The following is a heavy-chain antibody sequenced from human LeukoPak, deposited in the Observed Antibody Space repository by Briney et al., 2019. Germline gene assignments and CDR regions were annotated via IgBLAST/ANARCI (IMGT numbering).Heavy chain of an antibody. CDR2: INHSGST. Sequence: PSETLSLTCAVYGGSFSGYYWSWIRQPPGKGLEWLGEINHSGSTNYNPSLKSRVTISVDTSKNQFSLKLSSVTAADTAVYYCARELLWFGESLRAYYYGMDVWGQGTTVTVSS. CDR3: ARELLWFGESLRAYYYGMDV. D-gene: IGHD3-10*01. V-gene: IGHV4-34*01. J-gene: IGHJ6*02. CDR1: GGSFSGYY.